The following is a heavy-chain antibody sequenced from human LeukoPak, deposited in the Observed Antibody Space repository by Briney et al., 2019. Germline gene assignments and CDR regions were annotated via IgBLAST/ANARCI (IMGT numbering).Heavy chain of an antibody. CDR1: GFTFSSYW. V-gene: IGHV3-7*01. Sequence: GPLRLSCAASGFTFSSYWMSWVCQAPGKGLEWVANIKQDGSEKYYVDSVKGRFTISRDNAKNSLYLQMNSLRAEDTAVYYCARGHRIVVVTAPNYFDYWGQGTLVTVSS. CDR3: ARGHRIVVVTAPNYFDY. D-gene: IGHD2-21*02. CDR2: IKQDGSEK. J-gene: IGHJ4*02.